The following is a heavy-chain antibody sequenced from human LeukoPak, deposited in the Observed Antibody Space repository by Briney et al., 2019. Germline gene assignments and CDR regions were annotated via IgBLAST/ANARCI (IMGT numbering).Heavy chain of an antibody. CDR2: IYYSGST. CDR3: ASLARDILNGYLVDY. V-gene: IGHV4-59*01. Sequence: SETLSLTCTVSGGSISSYYWSWIRQPPGKGLEWIGYIYYSGSTNYNPSLKSRVTISVDTSKNQFSLRLSSVTAADTAVYYCASLARDILNGYLVDYWGQGTLVTVSS. D-gene: IGHD3-9*01. J-gene: IGHJ4*02. CDR1: GGSISSYY.